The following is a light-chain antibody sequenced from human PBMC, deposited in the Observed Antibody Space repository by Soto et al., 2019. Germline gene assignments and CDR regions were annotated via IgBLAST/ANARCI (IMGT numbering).Light chain of an antibody. J-gene: IGKJ1*01. CDR1: QSISSW. V-gene: IGKV1-5*01. CDR3: QQYNRYPPT. Sequence: DIQMTQSPSTVSASVGDRVTITCRASQSISSWLAWYQQKPGKAPKSLIYAASDLQSGVPSKFSGSGSGTDFTLTISSLQPEDFATYYCQQYNRYPPTFGQGTKVDIK. CDR2: AAS.